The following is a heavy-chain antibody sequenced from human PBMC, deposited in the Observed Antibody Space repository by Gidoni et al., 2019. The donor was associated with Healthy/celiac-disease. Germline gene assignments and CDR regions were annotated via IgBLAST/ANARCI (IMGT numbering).Heavy chain of an antibody. D-gene: IGHD6-19*01. Sequence: EVQLVESGGGLVQPGGSLRLACEASGFTFSSYDMHWVRQATGKGLEWVSAIGTAGDTYYPGSVKGRFTISRENAKNSLYLQMNSLRAGDTAVYYCARSDSSGWYGSDYWGQGTLVTVSS. CDR1: GFTFSSYD. J-gene: IGHJ4*02. V-gene: IGHV3-13*04. CDR2: IGTAGDT. CDR3: ARSDSSGWYGSDY.